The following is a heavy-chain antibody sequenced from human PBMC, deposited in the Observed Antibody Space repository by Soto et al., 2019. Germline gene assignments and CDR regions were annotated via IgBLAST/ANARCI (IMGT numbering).Heavy chain of an antibody. CDR1: GFTFSSYS. Sequence: GGSLRHSCAASGFTFSSYSMNLVRQAPGKGLEWVSYISSSSSTIYYADSVKGRFTISRDNAKNSLYLQMNSLRAEDTAVYYCARIGIAVAVYFDYWGQGPLVTVSS. CDR2: ISSSSSTI. V-gene: IGHV3-48*01. J-gene: IGHJ4*02. D-gene: IGHD6-19*01. CDR3: ARIGIAVAVYFDY.